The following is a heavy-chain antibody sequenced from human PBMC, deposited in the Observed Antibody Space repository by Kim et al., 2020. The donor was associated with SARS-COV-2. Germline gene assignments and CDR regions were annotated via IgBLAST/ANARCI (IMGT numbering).Heavy chain of an antibody. V-gene: IGHV2-5*01. D-gene: IGHD3-10*01. J-gene: IGHJ6*02. CDR3: VHGSSIMYYGMDV. Sequence: RYRPSLKSRLTITKDTSKNQVVLTMTNMDPVDTATYYCVHGSSIMYYGMDVWGQGTTVTVSS.